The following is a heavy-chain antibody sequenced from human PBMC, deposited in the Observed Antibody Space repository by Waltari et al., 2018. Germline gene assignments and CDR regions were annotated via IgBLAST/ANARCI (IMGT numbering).Heavy chain of an antibody. J-gene: IGHJ4*02. CDR1: GFTFSSYG. CDR2: ISYDGSNK. V-gene: IGHV3-30*18. Sequence: QVQLVESGGGVVQPGRSLRLSCAASGFTFSSYGMHWVRQAPGKGLEGVAVISYDGSNKYYADSVKGRFTISRDNSKNTLYLQMNSLRAEDTAVYYCAKARSSGSQEAYWGQGTLVTVSS. D-gene: IGHD1-26*01. CDR3: AKARSSGSQEAY.